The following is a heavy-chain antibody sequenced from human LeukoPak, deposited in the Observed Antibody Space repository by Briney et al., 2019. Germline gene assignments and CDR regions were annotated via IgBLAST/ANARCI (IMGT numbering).Heavy chain of an antibody. J-gene: IGHJ5*02. CDR2: IYHSGST. CDR1: GGSISSSNR. D-gene: IGHD4-23*01. Sequence: SGTLSLTCAVSGGSISSSNRWSWVRQPPGKGLEWIGEIYHSGSTNYNPSLKSRVTISVDKSKNQFSLKLSSVTAADTAVYYCARESTTVVTPEDNWFDPWGQGTLVTVSS. CDR3: ARESTTVVTPEDNWFDP. V-gene: IGHV4-4*02.